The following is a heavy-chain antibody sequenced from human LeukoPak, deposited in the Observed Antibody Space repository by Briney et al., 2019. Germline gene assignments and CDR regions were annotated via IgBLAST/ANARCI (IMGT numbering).Heavy chain of an antibody. CDR2: VSYSGST. Sequence: GSLRLSCAASGFTFSSYAMSWIRQPPGKGLEWIGFVSYSGSTNYNPSLKSRVSISLDTSKNQFSLRLSSVTAADTAVYYCARHVHYGLDVWGPGTTVTVSS. CDR3: ARHVHYGLDV. V-gene: IGHV4-59*08. CDR1: GFTFSSYA. J-gene: IGHJ6*02.